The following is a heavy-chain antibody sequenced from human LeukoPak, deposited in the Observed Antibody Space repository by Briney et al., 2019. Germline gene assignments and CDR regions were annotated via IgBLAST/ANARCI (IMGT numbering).Heavy chain of an antibody. CDR3: ARGDYYDSSGYHLLLDY. D-gene: IGHD3-22*01. CDR2: IRRKDYGGTT. Sequence: GGSLRLSCTASGFTFGDYGMTWVRQAPGKGLEWVGFIRRKDYGGTTEYAASVKGRITISRDDFKSIAYLQINSLRTEDTAVYYCARGDYYDSSGYHLLLDYWGQGTLVSFSS. CDR1: GFTFGDYG. V-gene: IGHV3-49*04. J-gene: IGHJ4*02.